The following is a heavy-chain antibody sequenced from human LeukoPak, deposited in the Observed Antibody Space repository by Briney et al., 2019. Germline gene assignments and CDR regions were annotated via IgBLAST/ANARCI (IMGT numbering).Heavy chain of an antibody. CDR1: GGTFSRYA. J-gene: IGHJ4*02. CDR3: ARTPSGIAVAEDY. D-gene: IGHD6-19*01. V-gene: IGHV1-69*05. Sequence: ASVKVSCKASGGTFSRYAISWVRQAPGQGLEWMGRIIPIFGTANYAQKFQGRVTITTDESTSTAYMELSSLRSEDTAVYYCARTPSGIAVAEDYWGQGTLVTVSS. CDR2: IIPIFGTA.